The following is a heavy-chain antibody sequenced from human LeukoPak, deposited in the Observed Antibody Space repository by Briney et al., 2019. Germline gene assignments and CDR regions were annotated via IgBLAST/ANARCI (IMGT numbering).Heavy chain of an antibody. J-gene: IGHJ1*01. D-gene: IGHD6-13*01. Sequence: PSETLSLTCTVSGGSISSYYWGWIRQPPGKGLEWIGSIYHSGSTYYNPSLKSRVTISVDTSKNQFSLKLSSVTAADMAVYYCARGPYSSSWYVYFQHWGQGTLVTVSS. CDR3: ARGPYSSSWYVYFQH. CDR1: GGSISSYY. V-gene: IGHV4-38-2*02. CDR2: IYHSGST.